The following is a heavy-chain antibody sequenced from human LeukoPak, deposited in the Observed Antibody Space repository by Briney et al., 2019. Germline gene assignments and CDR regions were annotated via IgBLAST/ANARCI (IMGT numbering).Heavy chain of an antibody. Sequence: SETLSLTCSVSRGAISSSNYYWGWIRQPPGKGLEWIGNIFYSGTTYYNPSLPSLKSRVTILVDTSKNQFSLKLSSVTAADTAVYYCATHSGYDYPRYYYYYYMDVWGKGTTVTVSS. CDR1: RGAISSSNYY. CDR3: ATHSGYDYPRYYYYYYMDV. V-gene: IGHV4-39*07. CDR2: IFYSGTT. J-gene: IGHJ6*03. D-gene: IGHD5-12*01.